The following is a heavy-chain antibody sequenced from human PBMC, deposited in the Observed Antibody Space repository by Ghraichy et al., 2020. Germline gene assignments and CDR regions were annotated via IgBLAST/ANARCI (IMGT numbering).Heavy chain of an antibody. Sequence: GGSLRLSCVASEFTFNNYGMSWVRQAPGKGLEWVASIRHGGGEKNYADSLKGRITISRDNTKNSLYLQLNSLRVEDTAVYYCAKARGGWYNTTNRVAEYVEYWGEGTMVTVSS. CDR2: IRHGGGEK. V-gene: IGHV3-7*01. J-gene: IGHJ4*01. D-gene: IGHD6-19*01. CDR1: EFTFNNYG. CDR3: AKARGGWYNTTNRVAEYVEY.